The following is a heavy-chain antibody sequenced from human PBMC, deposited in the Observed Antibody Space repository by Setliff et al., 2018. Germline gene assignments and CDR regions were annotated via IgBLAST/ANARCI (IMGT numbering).Heavy chain of an antibody. CDR3: VRDVFDFRTGQAGP. V-gene: IGHV3-11*04. CDR2: ISSSGISI. CDR1: GFSFSDNY. Sequence: LRLSCAASGFSFSDNYMSWIRQAPGKGLEWVAYISSSGISIDYADSVKGCFIISRDNAKNSLSLQMNSLRVEDTAVYYCVRDVFDFRTGQAGPWGQGTLVTVSS. J-gene: IGHJ5*02. D-gene: IGHD3-3*01.